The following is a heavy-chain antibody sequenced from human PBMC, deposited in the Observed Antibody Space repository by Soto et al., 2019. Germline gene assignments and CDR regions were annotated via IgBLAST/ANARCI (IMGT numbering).Heavy chain of an antibody. CDR3: ARGQEFDY. CDR2: INHSGST. V-gene: IGHV4-34*01. CDR1: GGSFSGYY. J-gene: IGHJ4*02. Sequence: SETLSLTCAVYGGSFSGYYWSWIRQPPGKGLEWIGEINHSGSTNYNPSLKSRVTISVDTSKNQFSLKLSSVTAADTAVYYCARGQEFDYWGQGTLVTVSS.